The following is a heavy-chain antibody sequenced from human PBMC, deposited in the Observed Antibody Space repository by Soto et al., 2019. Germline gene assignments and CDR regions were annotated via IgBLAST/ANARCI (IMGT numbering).Heavy chain of an antibody. J-gene: IGHJ6*02. V-gene: IGHV3-23*01. CDR1: GLTFSTYP. D-gene: IGHD3-22*01. CDR2: ISGYGDST. CDR3: AKGRNHYDSSGYYSFPLDV. Sequence: PXGSPRAYCTASGLTFSTYPMGWARQAPGKGLVWVSAISGYGDSTYYADSVKGRFTVARDNSKNTLYLQMNSLRAADTAVYYCAKGRNHYDSSGYYSFPLDVWGQGTTVTVSS.